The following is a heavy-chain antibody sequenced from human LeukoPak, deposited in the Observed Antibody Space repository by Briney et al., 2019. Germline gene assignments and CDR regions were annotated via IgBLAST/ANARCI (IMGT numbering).Heavy chain of an antibody. CDR1: GYTFTGYY. CDR3: ARGKALDYYDSSGYYYYYCGMDV. V-gene: IGHV1-2*02. Sequence: ASVKVSCKASGYTFTGYYMHWVRQAPGQGLEWMGWINPNSGGTNYAQKFQGRVTMTRDTSISTAYMELSRLRSDDTAVYYCARGKALDYYDSSGYYYYYCGMDVWGQGTTVTVSS. J-gene: IGHJ6*02. CDR2: INPNSGGT. D-gene: IGHD3-22*01.